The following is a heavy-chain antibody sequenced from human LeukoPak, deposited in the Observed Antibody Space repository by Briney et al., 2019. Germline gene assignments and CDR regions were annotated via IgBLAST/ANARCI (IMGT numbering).Heavy chain of an antibody. J-gene: IGHJ5*02. CDR2: INHSGST. Sequence: SETLSLTCAVYGGSFSGYYWSWIRQPPGKGLEWIGEINHSGSTNYNPSLKSRVTISVDTSKNQFSLKLSSVTAADTAVYYCARGLGYCSSTSCSLNWFDPWGQGTLVTVSS. CDR1: GGSFSGYY. CDR3: ARGLGYCSSTSCSLNWFDP. D-gene: IGHD2-2*03. V-gene: IGHV4-34*01.